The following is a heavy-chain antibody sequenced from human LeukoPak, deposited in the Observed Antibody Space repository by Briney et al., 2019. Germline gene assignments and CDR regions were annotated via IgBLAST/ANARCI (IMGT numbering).Heavy chain of an antibody. D-gene: IGHD4-17*01. CDR1: GFTFSDYY. Sequence: GGSLRLSCAVSGFTFSDYYMSWIRQAPGKGLEWVSYISSGGSTIYYADSVKGRFTISRDNAKNSLYLQMNSLRAEDTAVYYCARDRVIMTAVTTGNDYWGQGTLVTVSS. CDR3: ARDRVIMTAVTTGNDY. J-gene: IGHJ4*02. V-gene: IGHV3-11*01. CDR2: ISSGGSTI.